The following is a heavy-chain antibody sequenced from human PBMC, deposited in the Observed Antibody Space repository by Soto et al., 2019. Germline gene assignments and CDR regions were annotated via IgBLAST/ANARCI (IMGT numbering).Heavy chain of an antibody. V-gene: IGHV4-39*01. CDR2: LFYGGTT. CDR3: ARHRGPAPVY. Sequence: SETLSLTCTVSGGSISGYYWTWIRQPPGKGLEWVGSLFYGGTTDYNPSLKSRLTMSLDTSKNHFSLKLRSVTAADTAVYYCARHRGPAPVYWGQGTLVTSPQ. J-gene: IGHJ4*02. D-gene: IGHD3-10*01. CDR1: GGSISGYY.